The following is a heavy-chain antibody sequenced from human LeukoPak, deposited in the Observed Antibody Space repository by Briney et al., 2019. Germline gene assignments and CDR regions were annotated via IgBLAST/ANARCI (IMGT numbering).Heavy chain of an antibody. CDR3: AKDAQRGFDYSNSLEY. V-gene: IGHV3-33*06. D-gene: IGHD4-11*01. J-gene: IGHJ4*02. CDR2: IWSDGTNQ. Sequence: AGGSLRLSCVASQFRFPFSHYGLHWVRQAPGRGLEWVAVIWSDGTNQYYAESVKGRFTISRDNSQNTVYLHMNSLRVEDTAVYFCAKDAQRGFDYSNSLEYWGQGTLVTVSS. CDR1: QFRFPFSHYG.